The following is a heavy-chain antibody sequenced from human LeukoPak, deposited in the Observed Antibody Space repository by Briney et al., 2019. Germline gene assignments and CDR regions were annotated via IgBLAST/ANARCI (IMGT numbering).Heavy chain of an antibody. V-gene: IGHV3-23*01. CDR3: AKDRGRNSGGITIFSRGYYYMDV. J-gene: IGHJ6*03. Sequence: PGGSLRLSCAASGFTFSSYAMSWVRQAPGKGLEGVSAISGSGGSTYYADSGKGRFTISRDNSKNKLYLQMNRLRAEDTAVYSCAKDRGRNSGGITIFSRGYYYMDVWGKGTTVTVSS. CDR2: ISGSGGST. D-gene: IGHD3-3*01. CDR1: GFTFSSYA.